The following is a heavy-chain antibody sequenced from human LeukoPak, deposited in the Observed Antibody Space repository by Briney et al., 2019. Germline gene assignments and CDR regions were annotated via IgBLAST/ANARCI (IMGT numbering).Heavy chain of an antibody. J-gene: IGHJ5*02. Sequence: GGSLRLSCAASGFTFSSYSMNWVRQAPGKGLEWVSSISSSSSYIYYADSVKGRFTISRDNAKNSLYLQMNSLSAEDTAVYYCASYCSSTSCYNWFDPWGQGTLVTVSS. D-gene: IGHD2-2*01. CDR3: ASYCSSTSCYNWFDP. CDR1: GFTFSSYS. V-gene: IGHV3-21*01. CDR2: ISSSSSYI.